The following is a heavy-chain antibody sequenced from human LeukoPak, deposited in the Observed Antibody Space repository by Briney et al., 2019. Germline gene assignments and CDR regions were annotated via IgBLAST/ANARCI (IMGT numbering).Heavy chain of an antibody. D-gene: IGHD3-10*01. J-gene: IGHJ5*02. V-gene: IGHV4-34*01. CDR2: INHTGST. CDR3: ARVGYGSGSYFSFDP. CDR1: GGSFSGYY. Sequence: SETLSLTCAVYGGSFSGYYWSWIRQPPGKWLEWIGEINHTGSTNYNPSLKSRVTISVDTSKNQFSLKLSSVTAADTAVYYCARVGYGSGSYFSFDPWGQGTLVTVSS.